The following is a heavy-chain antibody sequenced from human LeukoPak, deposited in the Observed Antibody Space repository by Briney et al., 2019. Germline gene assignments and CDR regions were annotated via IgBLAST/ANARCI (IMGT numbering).Heavy chain of an antibody. D-gene: IGHD6-19*01. CDR1: GGSISSSYYY. Sequence: PSETLSLTCTVSGGSISSSYYYWGWIRQPPGKGLEWIGSIYYSGSTYYNPSLKSRVTISVDTSKNQFSLKLSSVTAADTAVYYCAGIIAEWLVQPFDYWGQGTLVTVSS. CDR2: IYYSGST. V-gene: IGHV4-39*07. CDR3: AGIIAEWLVQPFDY. J-gene: IGHJ4*02.